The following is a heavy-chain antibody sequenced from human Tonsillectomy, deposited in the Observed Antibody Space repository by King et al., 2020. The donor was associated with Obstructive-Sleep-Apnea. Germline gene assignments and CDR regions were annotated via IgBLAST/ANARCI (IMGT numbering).Heavy chain of an antibody. V-gene: IGHV3-21*01. D-gene: IGHD1-7*01. CDR2: ISSSSSHI. CDR1: GFTFSSYN. Sequence: DVQLVESGGGLVKPGGSLRLSCAASGFTFSSYNMHWVRQAPGKGLEWVSCISSSSSHIYYADSVKGRFTISRDNAKNSLSLQMNSLRAEDTGVYYCARDRGNYSGRGYYYGLDVWGQGTTVTVSS. CDR3: ARDRGNYSGRGYYYGLDV. J-gene: IGHJ6*02.